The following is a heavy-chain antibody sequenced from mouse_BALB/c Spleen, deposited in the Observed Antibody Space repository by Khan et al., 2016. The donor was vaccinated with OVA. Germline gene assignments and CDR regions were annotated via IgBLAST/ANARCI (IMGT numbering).Heavy chain of an antibody. CDR1: GYVFSSYW. V-gene: IGHV1-80*01. J-gene: IGHJ3*01. D-gene: IGHD1-2*01. CDR3: ARSGYGFFAY. Sequence: QVQLKESGAELVRPGSSVKISCKASGYVFSSYWMNWVKQRPGQGLEWIGQIYPGDGDTNYNGKFKDKATLTADKSSNTAYMQLSSLTSEDSAVDFCARSGYGFFAYWGQGTLVTVSA. CDR2: IYPGDGDT.